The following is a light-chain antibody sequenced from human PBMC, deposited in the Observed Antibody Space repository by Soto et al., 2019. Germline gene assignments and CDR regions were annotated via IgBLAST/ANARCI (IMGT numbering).Light chain of an antibody. Sequence: IHLTQSPSSLSASVGYRINITCRASQGISNYLAWYQQKPGKAPKLLIYPASTLQSGVPSRFRGSGSGTDFTLTINSLQPEDFETYYCQQLNSYPIAFGQGTRLEIK. CDR2: PAS. CDR3: QQLNSYPIA. V-gene: IGKV1-9*01. J-gene: IGKJ5*01. CDR1: QGISNY.